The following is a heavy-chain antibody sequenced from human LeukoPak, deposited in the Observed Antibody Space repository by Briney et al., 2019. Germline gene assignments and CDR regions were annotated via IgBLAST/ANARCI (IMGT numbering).Heavy chain of an antibody. J-gene: IGHJ4*02. Sequence: PGRSLRLSCAASGFTFRSHGMHGVRQAPGKGLEWVAAISYAGSNKYYADSVKGRFTISRDNTKNTQYLQMSSLRAEDTAVYYCAEDLDPHSNYGGDLLPDYWGQGTLVTVSS. CDR2: ISYAGSNK. CDR3: AEDLDPHSNYGGDLLPDY. D-gene: IGHD4-11*01. V-gene: IGHV3-30*18. CDR1: GFTFRSHG.